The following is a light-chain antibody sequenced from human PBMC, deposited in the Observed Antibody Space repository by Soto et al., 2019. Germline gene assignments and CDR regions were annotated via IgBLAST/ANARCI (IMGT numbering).Light chain of an antibody. V-gene: IGKV3-20*01. CDR1: QTVRNNY. J-gene: IGKJ4*01. CDR2: DAS. Sequence: MLLLSTGSLCLATGAKAARCCWASQTVRNNYLAWYQQKPGQAPRLLIYDASSRATGIPDRFSVGGSGTDFTLTLSRLEPEDFAVYYCQQFSSYPLTPGGGTKVDI. CDR3: QQFSSYPLT.